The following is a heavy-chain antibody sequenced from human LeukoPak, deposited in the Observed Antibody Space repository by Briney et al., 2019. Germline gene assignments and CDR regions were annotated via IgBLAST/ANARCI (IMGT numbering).Heavy chain of an antibody. D-gene: IGHD4-17*01. CDR3: ATAYVTYGDYDPAAPEY. CDR2: FDPEDGET. J-gene: IGHJ4*02. V-gene: IGHV1-24*01. Sequence: ASVKVSCKVSGYTLTELSMHWVRQAPGKGLEWMGGFDPEDGETIYAQKFQGRVTMTEDTSTDTAYMELSSLRSEDTAVYYCATAYVTYGDYDPAAPEYWDQGTLVTVSS. CDR1: GYTLTELS.